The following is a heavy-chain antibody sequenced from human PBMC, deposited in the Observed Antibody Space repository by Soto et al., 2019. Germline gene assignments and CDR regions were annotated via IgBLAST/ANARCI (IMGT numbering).Heavy chain of an antibody. V-gene: IGHV1-69*06. CDR1: GGTFSSYT. D-gene: IGHD5-12*01. Sequence: SVKVSCKASGGTFSSYTISWVRQAPGQGLEWMGGIIPIFGTANYAQKFQGRVTITADKSTSTAYMELSSLRSEDTAVYYCARGRDGYNFDYWGQGTLVTVSS. CDR3: ARGRDGYNFDY. CDR2: IIPIFGTA. J-gene: IGHJ4*02.